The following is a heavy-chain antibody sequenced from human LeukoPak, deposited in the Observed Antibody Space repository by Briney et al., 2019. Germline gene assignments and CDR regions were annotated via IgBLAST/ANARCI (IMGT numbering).Heavy chain of an antibody. Sequence: KSGGSLRLSCAASGFTFSSYSMNWVRQAPGKGLEWVSSISSSSSYIYYADSVKGRFTISRDNAKNSLYLQMNSLRAEDTAVYYCARLGGYSYGYAFDIWGQGTMVTVSS. J-gene: IGHJ3*02. V-gene: IGHV3-21*01. CDR1: GFTFSSYS. CDR2: ISSSSSYI. CDR3: ARLGGYSYGYAFDI. D-gene: IGHD5-18*01.